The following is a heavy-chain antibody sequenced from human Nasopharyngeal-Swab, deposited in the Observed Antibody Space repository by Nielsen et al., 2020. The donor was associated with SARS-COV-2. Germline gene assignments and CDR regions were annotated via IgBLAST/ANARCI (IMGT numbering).Heavy chain of an antibody. CDR2: IYYIGSP. V-gene: IGHV4-39*01. D-gene: IGHD1-14*01. J-gene: IGHJ4*02. Sequence: SETLSLTCTVSGAFTGSDSYFWAWIRQSPGKGLEWIGAIYYIGSPYYNPSLQSRVTISVDTSENQLSLSLSSVTAADTAVYYCASRPARGTPYGPYDWWGRGILVTVSS. CDR1: GAFTGSDSYF. CDR3: ASRPARGTPYGPYDW.